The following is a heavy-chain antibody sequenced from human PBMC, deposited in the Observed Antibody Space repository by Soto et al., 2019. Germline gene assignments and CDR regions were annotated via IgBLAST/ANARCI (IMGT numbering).Heavy chain of an antibody. V-gene: IGHV4-59*08. J-gene: IGHJ1*01. CDR2: IYYSGST. CDR3: ARGLYCSSTSCSSAEYFQH. Sequence: PSETLSLTCTVSGGSISSYYWSWIRQPPGKGLEWIGYIYYSGSTNYNPSLKSRVTISVDTSKNQFSLKLSSVTAADTAVYYCARGLYCSSTSCSSAEYFQHWGQGTLVTVSS. D-gene: IGHD2-2*01. CDR1: GGSISSYY.